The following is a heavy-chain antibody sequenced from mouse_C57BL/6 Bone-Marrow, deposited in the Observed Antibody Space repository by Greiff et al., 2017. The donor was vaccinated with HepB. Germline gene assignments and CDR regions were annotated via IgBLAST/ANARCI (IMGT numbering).Heavy chain of an antibody. CDR2: ISDGGSYT. CDR3: ARGVGYYYGCEY. D-gene: IGHD1-1*01. CDR1: GFTFSSYA. Sequence: EVMLVESGGGLVKPGGSLKLSCAASGFTFSSYAMSWVRQTPEKRLEWVATISDGGSYTYYPDNVKGRFTLSRDNAKNNLYLQMSHLESEDTAMYYCARGVGYYYGCEYWGQGTTLTVSS. V-gene: IGHV5-4*03. J-gene: IGHJ2*01.